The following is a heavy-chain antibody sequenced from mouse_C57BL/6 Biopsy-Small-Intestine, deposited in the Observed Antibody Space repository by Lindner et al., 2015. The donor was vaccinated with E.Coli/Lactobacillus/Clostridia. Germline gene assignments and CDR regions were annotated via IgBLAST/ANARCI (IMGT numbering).Heavy chain of an antibody. J-gene: IGHJ1*02. D-gene: IGHD2-1*01. CDR3: ATSVWPEAGNYYYAWDV. Sequence: SVKVSCKASGGSFTDYAFSWVRQAPGERLEWLGGIMPIFRTADYAQKFQGRVTITADEPSTSAYMELRSLTIEDTAIYYCATSVWPEAGNYYYAWDVWGQGTTVIVSS. CDR1: GGSFTDYA. CDR2: IMPIFRTA. V-gene: IGHV1-39*01.